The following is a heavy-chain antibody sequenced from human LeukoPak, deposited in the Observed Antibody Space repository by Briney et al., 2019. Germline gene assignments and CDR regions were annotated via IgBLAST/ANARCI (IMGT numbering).Heavy chain of an antibody. CDR3: ASTPPRYLGYFDY. V-gene: IGHV3-53*01. CDR1: GFTVSYNY. D-gene: IGHD3-9*01. Sequence: GGSLRLSCAASGFTVSYNYMSWVRQAPGKGLEWVSVIYSGGSTYYADSVKGRFTISRDNSKNTLYFQMKSLRAEDTAVYYCASTPPRYLGYFDYWGQGTLVTVSS. J-gene: IGHJ4*02. CDR2: IYSGGST.